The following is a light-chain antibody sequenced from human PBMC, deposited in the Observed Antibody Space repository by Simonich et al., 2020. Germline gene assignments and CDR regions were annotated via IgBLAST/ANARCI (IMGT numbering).Light chain of an antibody. CDR2: LNSDGSH. CDR1: SGHSSYA. CDR3: QTWGTGINWV. V-gene: IGLV4-69*01. Sequence: QLVLTQSPSASASLGASVTLTCTLSSGHSSYAIAWHQQQPEKGPRYLKKLNSDGSHSKGYGIPDRFSGSSSGAERYLTISSLQSEDEADYYCQTWGTGINWVFGGGTKLTVL. J-gene: IGLJ3*02.